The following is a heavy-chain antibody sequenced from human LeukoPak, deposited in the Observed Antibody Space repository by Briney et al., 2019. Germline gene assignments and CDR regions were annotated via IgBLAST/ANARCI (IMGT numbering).Heavy chain of an antibody. V-gene: IGHV5-51*01. J-gene: IGHJ4*02. Sequence: GESLKISCKGSGYSFTSYWIGWVRQMPGKGLEWMGIIYPGDSDTRYSPSFQGQVTISADKSISAAILQWSSLKASDTAMYYCARFGDSSAGYFDYWGQGTLVTVSS. CDR1: GYSFTSYW. D-gene: IGHD6-6*01. CDR2: IYPGDSDT. CDR3: ARFGDSSAGYFDY.